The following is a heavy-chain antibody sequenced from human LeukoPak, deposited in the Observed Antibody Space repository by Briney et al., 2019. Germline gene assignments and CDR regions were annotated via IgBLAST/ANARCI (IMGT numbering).Heavy chain of an antibody. D-gene: IGHD6-19*01. CDR2: ISSSGSTI. V-gene: IGHV3-48*03. J-gene: IGHJ4*02. CDR3: ARETYSSGWYVDY. Sequence: GGSLRLSCAASGFTFSSYEMNWVRQAPGKGLEWASYISSSGSTIYYADSVKGRFTISRDNAKNSLYLQMNSLRAEDTAVYYCARETYSSGWYVDYWGQGTLVTVSS. CDR1: GFTFSSYE.